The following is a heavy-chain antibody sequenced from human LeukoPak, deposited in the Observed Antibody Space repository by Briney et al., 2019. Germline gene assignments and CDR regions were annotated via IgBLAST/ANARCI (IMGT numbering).Heavy chain of an antibody. CDR3: ARPREAVATIED. D-gene: IGHD6-19*01. CDR1: GGSISSSNW. Sequence: SGTLSLTCAVSGGSISSSNWSWVRQPPGKGLEWIGTIYHSGSSNYNPSLKSRVTISVDTSKNQFSLKLSSVTAADTAVYYRARPREAVATIEDWGQGTLVTVSS. J-gene: IGHJ4*02. V-gene: IGHV4-4*02. CDR2: IYHSGSS.